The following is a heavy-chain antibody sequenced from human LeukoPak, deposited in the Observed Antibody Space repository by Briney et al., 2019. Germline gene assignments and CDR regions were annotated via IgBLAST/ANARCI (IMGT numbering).Heavy chain of an antibody. CDR2: ISGSGGST. CDR1: GFTFSSYA. Sequence: GGSLRLSCAASGFTFSSYAMSWVRQAPGKGLEWVSAISGSGGSTYYADSVKGRFTISRDNSKNTLYLQMNSLRAEDTAVYYCAALWFGDFYYYYYMDVWGKGTTVTISS. V-gene: IGHV3-23*01. J-gene: IGHJ6*03. CDR3: AALWFGDFYYYYYMDV. D-gene: IGHD3-10*01.